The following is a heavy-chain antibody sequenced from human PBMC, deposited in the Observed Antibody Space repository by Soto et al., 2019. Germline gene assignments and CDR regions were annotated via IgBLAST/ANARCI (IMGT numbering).Heavy chain of an antibody. Sequence: QVQLQESGPGLVKPSETLSLTCTVSGGSISSYYWSWIRQPPGKGLEWIGYIYYSGSTNYNPSLKSRVTISVDTSKDQFSLKLSSVTAADTAVYYCSRTEYSGSYLSYWGQGTLVNVSS. D-gene: IGHD1-26*01. V-gene: IGHV4-59*01. CDR3: SRTEYSGSYLSY. CDR2: IYYSGST. CDR1: GGSISSYY. J-gene: IGHJ4*02.